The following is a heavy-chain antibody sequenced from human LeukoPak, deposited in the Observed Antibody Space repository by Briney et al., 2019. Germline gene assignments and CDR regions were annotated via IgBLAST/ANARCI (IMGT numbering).Heavy chain of an antibody. V-gene: IGHV5-51*01. Sequence: GESLKISCKVSGYTFTSYWIGWVRQMPGKGLEWMGIIYPDDSDTRYSPSFQGQVTISADKSISTAYLQWSSLKASDTAMYYCARRHDSSGYYYARGAFDIWGQGTMVTVSS. J-gene: IGHJ3*02. D-gene: IGHD3-22*01. CDR2: IYPDDSDT. CDR1: GYTFTSYW. CDR3: ARRHDSSGYYYARGAFDI.